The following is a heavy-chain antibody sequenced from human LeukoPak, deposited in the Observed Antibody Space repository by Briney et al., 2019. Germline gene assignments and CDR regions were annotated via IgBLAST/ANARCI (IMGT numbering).Heavy chain of an antibody. D-gene: IGHD5-18*01. Sequence: PSETLSLTCTVSGGSISSYYWSWIRQPPGKGLEWIGYIYYSGSTNYNPSLKSRVTISVDTSKNQFSLKLSSVTAAATAVYYCARDIRGYSYGLSEYYYYYYMDVWGKGTTVTVSS. CDR3: ARDIRGYSYGLSEYYYYYYMDV. V-gene: IGHV4-59*01. CDR2: IYYSGST. CDR1: GGSISSYY. J-gene: IGHJ6*03.